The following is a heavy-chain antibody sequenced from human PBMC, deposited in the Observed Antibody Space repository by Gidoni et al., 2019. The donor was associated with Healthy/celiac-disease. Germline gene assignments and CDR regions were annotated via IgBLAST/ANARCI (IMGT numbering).Heavy chain of an antibody. Sequence: QVQLQQWGAGLLKPSETLSLTCAVYGGSFSGYYWSWIRQPPGQGVGWIGEINHSGSTNYNPSLKSRVTISVDTSKNQFSLKLSSVTAADTAVYYCARGYSEGRGAFDIWGQGTMVTVSS. J-gene: IGHJ3*02. CDR1: GGSFSGYY. V-gene: IGHV4-34*01. CDR3: ARGYSEGRGAFDI. D-gene: IGHD2-15*01. CDR2: INHSGST.